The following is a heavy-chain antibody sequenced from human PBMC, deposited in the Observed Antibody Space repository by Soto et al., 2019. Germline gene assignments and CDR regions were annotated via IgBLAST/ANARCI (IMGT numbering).Heavy chain of an antibody. J-gene: IGHJ4*02. CDR1: GYTFTSYA. CDR2: INAGNGNT. Sequence: ASVKVSCKASGYTFTSYAMHWVRQAPGQRLKRMGWINAGNGNTKYSQKFQGRLTITRDTSASTAYMELSSLRSEDTAVYYCARGFVVRYCSGGSCYRLFDYWGQGTLVTVSS. V-gene: IGHV1-3*01. CDR3: ARGFVVRYCSGGSCYRLFDY. D-gene: IGHD2-15*01.